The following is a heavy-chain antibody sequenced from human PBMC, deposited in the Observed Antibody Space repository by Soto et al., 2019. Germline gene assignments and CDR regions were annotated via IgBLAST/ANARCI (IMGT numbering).Heavy chain of an antibody. CDR1: GDTLSTYF. CDR2: ISPSSGGT. D-gene: IGHD2-21*02. J-gene: IGHJ3*02. CDR3: ARQGVVVTDVVTLLAFDM. V-gene: IGHV1-2*02. Sequence: QVQLAQSGPEVKRPGDSVRVACKADGDTLSTYFIHWVRQAPGQGLEWMGWISPSSGGTKYAQNFLGIVTVCRDTCVSSVYLDLDILRSDDTAIYYCARQGVVVTDVVTLLAFDMWGQWTMVTVSS.